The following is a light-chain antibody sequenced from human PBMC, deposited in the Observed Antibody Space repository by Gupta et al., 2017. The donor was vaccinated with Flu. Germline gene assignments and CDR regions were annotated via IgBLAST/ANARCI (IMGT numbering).Light chain of an antibody. V-gene: IGKV3-20*01. CDR2: GTS. J-gene: IGKJ1*01. CDR3: RQEDKSPWT. CDR1: QSVSSSY. Sequence: EIVLTQSPGTLSLSPGERATLSCRASQSVSSSYLAWYQQKPGQAPRLLIYGTSSRANGIPDRFSGSGSGTEFTLTISRLEPEDFAVYCCRQEDKSPWTFGQGTKVEIK.